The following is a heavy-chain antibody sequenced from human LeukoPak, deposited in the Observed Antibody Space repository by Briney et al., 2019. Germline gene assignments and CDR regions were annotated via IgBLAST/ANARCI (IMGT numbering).Heavy chain of an antibody. CDR3: ARDGGSYYYDSSGYPASWFDP. CDR1: GGSISSGSYY. Sequence: SQTLSLTCTVSGGSISSGSYYWSWIRQPAGKGLEWIGRIYTSGSTNYNPSLKSRVTISVDTSRNQFSLKLSPVTAADTAVYYCARDGGSYYYDSSGYPASWFDPWGQGTLVTVSS. D-gene: IGHD3-22*01. CDR2: IYTSGST. V-gene: IGHV4-61*02. J-gene: IGHJ5*02.